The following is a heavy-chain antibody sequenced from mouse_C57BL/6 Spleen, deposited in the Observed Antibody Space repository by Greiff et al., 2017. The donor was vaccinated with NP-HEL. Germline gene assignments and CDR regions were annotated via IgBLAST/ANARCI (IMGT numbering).Heavy chain of an antibody. CDR1: GYTFTSYW. J-gene: IGHJ3*01. CDR3: AREWDVWCAY. D-gene: IGHD4-1*01. Sequence: QVLLQQPGAELVRPGSSVKLSCKASGYTFTSYWMLWVKQRPIQGLEWIGNIDPSASETHYNQKFTDKATLTVDKSSGAADWQLSSLTSEDPAVYYCAREWDVWCAYWGQGTLVTVSA. V-gene: IGHV1-52*01. CDR2: IDPSASET.